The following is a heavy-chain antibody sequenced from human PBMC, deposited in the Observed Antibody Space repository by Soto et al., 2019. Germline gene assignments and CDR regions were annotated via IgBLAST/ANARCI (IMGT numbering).Heavy chain of an antibody. CDR3: ARDHGYYYDSRGIDY. D-gene: IGHD3-22*01. CDR1: GFTFSSYE. J-gene: IGHJ4*02. CDR2: ISTSGSTI. Sequence: EVQLVESGGGLVQPGGSLRLSCAASGFTFSSYEMNWVRQAPGKGLEWVSYISTSGSTIYYADSVKGRFTISRDNAKNSLYLQMNSLRAEDTAVYYCARDHGYYYDSRGIDYWGQGTLVTVSS. V-gene: IGHV3-48*03.